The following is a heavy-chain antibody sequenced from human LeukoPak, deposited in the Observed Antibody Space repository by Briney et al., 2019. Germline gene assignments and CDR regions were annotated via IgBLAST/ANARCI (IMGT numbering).Heavy chain of an antibody. CDR2: IYYSGST. CDR3: AGGRYSSSWYALDHTGSIGY. D-gene: IGHD6-13*01. J-gene: IGHJ4*02. CDR1: GGSISSSSYY. Sequence: SETLSLTCTVSGGSISSSSYYWGWIRQPPGKGLEWIGSIYYSGSTYYNPSLKSRVTISVDTSKSQFSLKLSSVTAADTAVYYGAGGRYSSSWYALDHTGSIGYWGQGTLVTVSS. V-gene: IGHV4-39*01.